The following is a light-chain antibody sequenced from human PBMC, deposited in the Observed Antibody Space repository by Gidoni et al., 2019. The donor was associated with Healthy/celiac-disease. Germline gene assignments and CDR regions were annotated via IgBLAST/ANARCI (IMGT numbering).Light chain of an antibody. CDR2: DAS. V-gene: IGKV1-39*01. Sequence: DIQMTHSPSSLSASVGERVTITCRASQSISSYLNWYQQKPGKAPKLLIYDASSLQSGVPARFSGSGSGTDFTLTISSLEPEDFAVYYCQQSYSTLYTFGGGTKVEIK. CDR3: QQSYSTLYT. J-gene: IGKJ4*01. CDR1: QSISSY.